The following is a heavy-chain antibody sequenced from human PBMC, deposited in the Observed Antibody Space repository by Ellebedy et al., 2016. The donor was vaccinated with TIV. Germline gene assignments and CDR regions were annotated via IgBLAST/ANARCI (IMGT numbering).Heavy chain of an antibody. CDR1: GFTFSTYA. CDR3: AKDVGRGPYYFDY. J-gene: IGHJ4*02. V-gene: IGHV3-23*01. CDR2: SSNSGGST. D-gene: IGHD2-15*01. Sequence: PGGSLRLSCAASGFTFSTYAMSWVRQAPGKGLEWVSGSSNSGGSTNHADPVKGRFTISRDNSKNTLYLEMHSLRAEDTAVDYCAKDVGRGPYYFDYWGQGTLVTVSS.